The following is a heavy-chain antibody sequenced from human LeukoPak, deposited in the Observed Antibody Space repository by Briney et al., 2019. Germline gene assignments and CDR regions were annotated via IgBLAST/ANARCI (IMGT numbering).Heavy chain of an antibody. CDR2: ISPSSKYI. V-gene: IGHV3-21*01. CDR1: GFTFSNAW. Sequence: GGSLRLSCAASGFTFSNAWMSWVRQAPGKGLEWVSSISPSSKYIYYEDSVKGRFTISRDNAKNSLYLQMNSLRAEDTAVYYCARDGSGRERGSGWYSAMDVWGQGTTVIVAS. D-gene: IGHD6-19*01. CDR3: ARDGSGRERGSGWYSAMDV. J-gene: IGHJ6*02.